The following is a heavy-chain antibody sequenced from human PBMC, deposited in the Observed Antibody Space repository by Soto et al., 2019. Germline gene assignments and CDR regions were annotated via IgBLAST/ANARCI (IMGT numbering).Heavy chain of an antibody. CDR3: ARQRFGPLHGLVDV. CDR2: VHHSWGS. V-gene: IGHV4-59*08. D-gene: IGHD3-10*01. CDR1: GGSISSYY. Sequence: QVQLQESGPGLVKPSETLSLSCTVSGGSISSYYWSWFRQSPGKRMEWIGYVHHSWGSSYNPSLQSRVAISLDTSKSQFSLKVTSLTATDTAVYYCARQRFGPLHGLVDVWCQGTTVTVSS. J-gene: IGHJ6*02.